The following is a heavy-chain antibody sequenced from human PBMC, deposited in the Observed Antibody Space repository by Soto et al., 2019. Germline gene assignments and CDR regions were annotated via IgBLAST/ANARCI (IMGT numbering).Heavy chain of an antibody. V-gene: IGHV3-30*04. Sequence: QVQLVESGGGVVQPGRSLRLSCAASGFTFSSYAMHWVRQAPGKGLEWVAVISYDGRNKYYADSVKGRFTISRDNSKNTMYLQMNSLRAEDTAVYYCALGYCSGGSCLHIDYWGQVTLVTVSA. J-gene: IGHJ4*02. CDR3: ALGYCSGGSCLHIDY. D-gene: IGHD2-15*01. CDR1: GFTFSSYA. CDR2: ISYDGRNK.